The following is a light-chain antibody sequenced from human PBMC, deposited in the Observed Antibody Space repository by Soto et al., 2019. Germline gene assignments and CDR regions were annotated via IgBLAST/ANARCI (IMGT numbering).Light chain of an antibody. V-gene: IGKV1-27*01. Sequence: DIQMTQSPSSLSAYLGDRVTITCRASQGISNYLAWYQQKPGRLPKLLLFGASTLQSGVPARFSGSGSGTLLTLTINGLLPEDVATYYCQKYDRAPFTFGPGTKVDIK. CDR2: GAS. CDR3: QKYDRAPFT. CDR1: QGISNY. J-gene: IGKJ3*01.